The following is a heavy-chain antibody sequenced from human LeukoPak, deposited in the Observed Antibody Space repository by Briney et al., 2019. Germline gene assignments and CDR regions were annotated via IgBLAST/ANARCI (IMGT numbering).Heavy chain of an antibody. D-gene: IGHD6-13*01. CDR2: ISTSSDYI. CDR1: GFTFSTHA. J-gene: IGHJ5*02. V-gene: IGHV3-21*01. Sequence: GGSLRLSCAASGFTFSTHAVSWVRQAPGKGLEWVSSISTSSDYIYYADSVKGRFTISRDNAKNSLYLEMNSLRAEDTAVYYCARVGYSSSWYNWFDPWGQGTLVTVSS. CDR3: ARVGYSSSWYNWFDP.